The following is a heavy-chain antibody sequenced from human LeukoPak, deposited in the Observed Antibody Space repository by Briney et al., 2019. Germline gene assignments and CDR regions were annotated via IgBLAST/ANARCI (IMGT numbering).Heavy chain of an antibody. CDR2: ISSSSSYI. J-gene: IGHJ3*02. CDR1: GFTFSSYS. V-gene: IGHV3-21*01. Sequence: GGSLRLSCAASGFTFSSYSMNWVRQAPGKGLEWVSSISSSSSYIYYADSVKGRFTISRDNAKNSLYLQMNSLRAEDTAVYYCARDHRVVGAAPAWAFDIWGQGTMVTVSS. CDR3: ARDHRVVGAAPAWAFDI. D-gene: IGHD1-26*01.